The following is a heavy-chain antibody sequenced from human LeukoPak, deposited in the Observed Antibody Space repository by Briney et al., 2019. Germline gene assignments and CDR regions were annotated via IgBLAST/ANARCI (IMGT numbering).Heavy chain of an antibody. CDR3: AKSRSGRHY. CDR1: GFTFDDYA. CDR2: ISWNSGSI. Sequence: GGSLRLSCAASGFTFDDYATHWVRQAPGKGLEWVSGISWNSGSIGYADSVKGRFTISRDNAKNSLYLQMNSLRAEDTAVYYCAKSRSGRHYWGQGTLVTVSS. V-gene: IGHV3-9*01. D-gene: IGHD5-12*01. J-gene: IGHJ4*02.